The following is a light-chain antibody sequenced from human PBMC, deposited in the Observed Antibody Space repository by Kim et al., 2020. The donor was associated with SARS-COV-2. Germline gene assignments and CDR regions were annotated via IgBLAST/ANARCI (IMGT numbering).Light chain of an antibody. CDR1: TSNIRSNT. V-gene: IGLV1-44*01. CDR2: TNT. J-gene: IGLJ3*02. Sequence: QSVLTQPPSASGTPGQGVTISCSGSTSNIRSNTVSWYQQLPGTAPKLLIHTNTQRPSGVPGRFSGSRSGASASLDITELQSDDEADYYCAAWDDSLNAWVFGGGTQLTVL. CDR3: AAWDDSLNAWV.